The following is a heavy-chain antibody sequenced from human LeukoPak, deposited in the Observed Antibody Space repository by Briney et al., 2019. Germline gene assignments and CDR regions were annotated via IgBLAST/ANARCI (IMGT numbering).Heavy chain of an antibody. CDR1: GGSISSYY. Sequence: SETLSLTCTVSGGSISSYYWSWIRQPPGKGLEWIGDIYYNGTTNYNPSLKSRVPLSVATSNNHFSLKLSSVTAADTAVYYCARLLGTGWTPFDYWGQGTLLTVSS. CDR3: ARLLGTGWTPFDY. J-gene: IGHJ4*02. D-gene: IGHD6-19*01. CDR2: IYYNGTT. V-gene: IGHV4-59*08.